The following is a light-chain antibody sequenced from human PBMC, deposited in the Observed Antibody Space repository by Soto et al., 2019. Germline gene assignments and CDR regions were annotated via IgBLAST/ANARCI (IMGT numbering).Light chain of an antibody. Sequence: EIVLTQSPATLSLSPGDRATLSCRASQSVGSYLGWYQQRPGQAPRLLIYDASNRATGIPARFSGSGSGTDVTLTSGSLEPEDFAVYYCQQRSDWPSTFGGGTKVEIK. J-gene: IGKJ4*01. CDR2: DAS. V-gene: IGKV3-11*01. CDR3: QQRSDWPST. CDR1: QSVGSY.